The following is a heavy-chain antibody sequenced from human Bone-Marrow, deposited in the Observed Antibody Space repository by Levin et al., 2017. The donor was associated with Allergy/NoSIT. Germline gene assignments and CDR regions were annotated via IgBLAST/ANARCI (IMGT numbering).Heavy chain of an antibody. D-gene: IGHD1-26*01. V-gene: IGHV3-33*01. CDR3: ARDLGGSYWNYYYGMDV. CDR1: GFTFSSYG. CDR2: IWYDGSNK. J-gene: IGHJ6*02. Sequence: PGGSLRLSCAASGFTFSSYGMHWVRQAPGKGLEWVAVIWYDGSNKYYADSVKGRFTISRDNSKNTLYLQMNSLRAEDTAVYYCARDLGGSYWNYYYGMDVWGQGTTVTVSS.